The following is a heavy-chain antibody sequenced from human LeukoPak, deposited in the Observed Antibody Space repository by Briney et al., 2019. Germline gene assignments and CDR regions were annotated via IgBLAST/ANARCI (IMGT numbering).Heavy chain of an antibody. CDR2: IYHSGST. D-gene: IGHD1-14*01. CDR3: ARVTSPRRNFDY. CDR1: GGSISSSNW. Sequence: SETLSLTCAVSGGSISSSNWWSWVRQPPGKGLEWIGEIYHSGSTNYNPSLKSRVTISVDKTKNQFSLKLSSVTAADTAVYYCARVTSPRRNFDYWGQGTLVTVSS. V-gene: IGHV4-4*02. J-gene: IGHJ4*02.